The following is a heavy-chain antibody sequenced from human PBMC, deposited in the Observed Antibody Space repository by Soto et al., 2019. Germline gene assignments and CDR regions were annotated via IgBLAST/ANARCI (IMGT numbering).Heavy chain of an antibody. CDR3: AKEQEGYYDILTGYYPWDY. Sequence: QVQLVESGGGVVQPGRSLRLSCAASGFTFSSYGMHWVRQAPGKGLEWVAVISYDGSNKYYADSVKGRFTISRDNSKNTLYLQMNSLRAEDTAVYYCAKEQEGYYDILTGYYPWDYWGQGTLVTVSS. CDR2: ISYDGSNK. D-gene: IGHD3-9*01. CDR1: GFTFSSYG. V-gene: IGHV3-30*18. J-gene: IGHJ4*02.